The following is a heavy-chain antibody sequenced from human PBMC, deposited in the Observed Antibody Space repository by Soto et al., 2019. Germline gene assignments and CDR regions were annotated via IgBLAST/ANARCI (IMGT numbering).Heavy chain of an antibody. Sequence: PGGSLRLSCAASGFTFSSYAMSWVRQAPGKGLEWVSAISGSGGSTYYADSVKGRFTISRDNSKNTLSLQMNSLRAEDTAVYYCENGTTNWWCCSSTSFTAHDYWGQGTMVTVSS. CDR2: ISGSGGST. V-gene: IGHV3-23*01. CDR3: ENGTTNWWCCSSTSFTAHDY. J-gene: IGHJ4*02. D-gene: IGHD2-2*01. CDR1: GFTFSSYA.